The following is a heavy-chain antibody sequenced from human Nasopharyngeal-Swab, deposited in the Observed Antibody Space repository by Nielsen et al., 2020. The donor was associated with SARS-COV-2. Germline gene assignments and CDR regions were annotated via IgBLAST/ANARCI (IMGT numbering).Heavy chain of an antibody. CDR2: ISGSGGST. J-gene: IGHJ6*03. V-gene: IGHV3-23*01. Sequence: GGSLRLSCAASGFTFSSYAMSWVRQAPGKGLEWVSAISGSGGSTYYADSVKGRFTISRDNSKNTLYLQMNSLRADDTAVYYCVKEATLGGVGDYYYMDVWGKGTTVTVSS. D-gene: IGHD3-16*01. CDR1: GFTFSSYA. CDR3: VKEATLGGVGDYYYMDV.